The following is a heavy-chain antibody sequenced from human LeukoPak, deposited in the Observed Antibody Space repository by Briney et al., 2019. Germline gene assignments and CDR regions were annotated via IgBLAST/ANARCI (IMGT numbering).Heavy chain of an antibody. CDR1: GYTFTSYA. V-gene: IGHV1-3*01. CDR2: INAGNGNT. J-gene: IGHJ3*02. CDR3: ARVIGARYCSSTSCPDAFDI. D-gene: IGHD2-2*01. Sequence: ASVKVSCKASGYTFTSYAMHWVRQAPGQRLEWMGWINAGNGNTKYSQKFQGRVTITRDTSASTAYMELSSLRSEETAVYYCARVIGARYCSSTSCPDAFDIWGQGTMVTVSS.